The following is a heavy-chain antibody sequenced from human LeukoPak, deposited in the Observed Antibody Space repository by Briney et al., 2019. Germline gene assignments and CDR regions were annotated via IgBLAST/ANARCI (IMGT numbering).Heavy chain of an antibody. V-gene: IGHV1-2*04. CDR2: INPNSGGT. CDR3: AINMVRGVVYGMDV. J-gene: IGHJ6*04. Sequence: GASVKVSCKASGYTFTGYYMHWVRQASGQGLEWMGWINPNSGGTNYAQKFQGWVTMTRDTSISTAYMELSRLRSDDTAVYYCAINMVRGVVYGMDVWGEGTTVTVSS. CDR1: GYTFTGYY. D-gene: IGHD3-10*01.